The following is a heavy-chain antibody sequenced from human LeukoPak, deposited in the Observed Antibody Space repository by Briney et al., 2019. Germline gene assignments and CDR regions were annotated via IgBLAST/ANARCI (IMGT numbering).Heavy chain of an antibody. V-gene: IGHV1-46*01. J-gene: IGHJ6*02. CDR1: GYTFTSYY. CDR3: ARDPNYRLYYYGMDV. Sequence: GASVKVSCKASGYTFTSYYMHWVRQAPGQGLEWMGIINPSGGSTSYAQKFQGRVTMTRDTSTSTVYMELSSLRSEDTAVYYCARDPNYRLYYYGMDVWGQGTTVTVSS. D-gene: IGHD1-7*01. CDR2: INPSGGST.